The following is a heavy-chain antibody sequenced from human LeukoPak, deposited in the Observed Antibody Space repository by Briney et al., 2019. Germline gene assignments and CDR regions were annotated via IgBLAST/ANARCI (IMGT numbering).Heavy chain of an antibody. J-gene: IGHJ2*01. CDR2: INHSGST. Sequence: SETLSLTCTVSGGSISSRSYYWGWIRQPPGKGLEWIGEINHSGSTNYNPSLKSRVIMAVDTSKNQFSLRLSSVTAADTAVYYCARGIFVVVPAASEGYWYFDLWGRGTLVTVSS. CDR3: ARGIFVVVPAASEGYWYFDL. V-gene: IGHV4-39*07. D-gene: IGHD2-2*01. CDR1: GGSISSRSYY.